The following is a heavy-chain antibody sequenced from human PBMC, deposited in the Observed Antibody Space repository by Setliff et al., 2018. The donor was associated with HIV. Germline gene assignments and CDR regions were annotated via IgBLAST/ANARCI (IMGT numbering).Heavy chain of an antibody. CDR2: IFHSGDT. J-gene: IGHJ4*02. CDR3: ATRPRIAARPFDY. Sequence: SETLSLTCSVSGDSVGSGDYYWHWIRQHPEQALEWIGYIFHSGDTYYNPSLKSRISMSVDTSKNQFSLELTSLTAADTAVYYCATRPRIAARPFDYWGQGMLVTVS. CDR1: GDSVGSGDYY. D-gene: IGHD6-6*01. V-gene: IGHV4-31*03.